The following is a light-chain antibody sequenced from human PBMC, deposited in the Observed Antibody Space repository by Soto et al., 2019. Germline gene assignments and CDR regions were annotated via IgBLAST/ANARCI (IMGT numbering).Light chain of an antibody. Sequence: DIPMTQSPSSLSASVGDRVTITCRASQGISNYLAWYQQKPGKVPKLLIYAASTLQSGVPSQFSGSGSGTDFTLTISSLQPEDVATYYCQKYNSAPLFTFGPGTKVDIK. J-gene: IGKJ3*01. CDR1: QGISNY. V-gene: IGKV1-27*01. CDR2: AAS. CDR3: QKYNSAPLFT.